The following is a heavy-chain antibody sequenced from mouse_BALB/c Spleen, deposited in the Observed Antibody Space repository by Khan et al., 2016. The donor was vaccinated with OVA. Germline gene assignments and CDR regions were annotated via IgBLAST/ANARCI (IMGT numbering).Heavy chain of an antibody. V-gene: IGHV1S136*01. CDR1: GYTFTSYV. J-gene: IGHJ2*01. CDR3: ARWGYYDSNYFLDD. Sequence: EVELVESGPELVKPGASVKMSCKASGYTFTSYVMHWVKQKPGQGLEWIGYFNPYNDGTKYNENFKGKATLTSDKSSSTAYMELNSLTSEDSAVYYCARWGYYDSNYFLDDWGQGTTLTVSS. CDR2: FNPYNDGT. D-gene: IGHD2-5*01.